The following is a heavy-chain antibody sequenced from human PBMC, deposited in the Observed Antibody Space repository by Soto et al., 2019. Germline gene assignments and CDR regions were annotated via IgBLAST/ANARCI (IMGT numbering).Heavy chain of an antibody. J-gene: IGHJ6*02. Sequence: PGESLKISCKGFGYSFDNYWIGWVRQVPGKGLEWMGVIYPGDSDTRYGPSFQGQVTISADKFISTAYLQWRSLEASDTAMYYCARNQLRQFYYGMDVWGQGTTVTVSS. D-gene: IGHD3-10*01. CDR3: ARNQLRQFYYGMDV. CDR2: IYPGDSDT. CDR1: GYSFDNYW. V-gene: IGHV5-51*01.